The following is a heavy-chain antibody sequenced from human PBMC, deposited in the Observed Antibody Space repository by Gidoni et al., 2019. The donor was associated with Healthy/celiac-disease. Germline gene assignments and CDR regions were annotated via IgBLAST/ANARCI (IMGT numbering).Heavy chain of an antibody. CDR1: GFTFDDYA. V-gene: IGHV3-9*01. CDR3: AKDNGFVAAAGGGFDY. J-gene: IGHJ4*02. D-gene: IGHD6-13*01. CDR2: ISWNSGSI. Sequence: EVLLVESGGGLVQPGRYLRLSCAASGFTFDDYAMHWVRQAPGKSLEWVSGISWNSGSIGYADSVKGRFTISRDNAKNSLYLQMNSLRAEDTALYYCAKDNGFVAAAGGGFDYWGQGTLVTVSS.